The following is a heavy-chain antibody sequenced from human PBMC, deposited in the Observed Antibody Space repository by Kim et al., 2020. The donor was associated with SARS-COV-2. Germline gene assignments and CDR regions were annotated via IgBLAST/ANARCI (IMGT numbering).Heavy chain of an antibody. V-gene: IGHV3-33*01. CDR3: ARDGGFGGYDIGTPFD. Sequence: GGSLRLSCAASGFTFSSYGMHWVRQAPGKGLEWVAVIWFDGRNEYYASSVKGRFTISRDNFKNTLYPQMNSLRVEDTGVYYCARDGGFGGYDIGTPFD. J-gene: IGHJ4*01. CDR2: IWFDGRNE. CDR1: GFTFSSYG. D-gene: IGHD5-12*01.